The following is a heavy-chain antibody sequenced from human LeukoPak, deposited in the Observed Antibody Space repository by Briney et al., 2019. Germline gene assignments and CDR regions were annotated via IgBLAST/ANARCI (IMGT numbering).Heavy chain of an antibody. J-gene: IGHJ5*02. CDR1: GGSISSSSYY. CDR3: ARGHLGPGVPAAIPRPRGTTRFNWFDP. CDR2: INHSGST. D-gene: IGHD2-2*02. Sequence: SETLSLTCTVSGGSISSSSYYWGWIRQPPGKGLEWIGEINHSGSTNYNPSLKSRVTISVDTSKNQFSLKLSSVTAADTAVYYCARGHLGPGVPAAIPRPRGTTRFNWFDPWGQGTLVTVSS. V-gene: IGHV4-39*07.